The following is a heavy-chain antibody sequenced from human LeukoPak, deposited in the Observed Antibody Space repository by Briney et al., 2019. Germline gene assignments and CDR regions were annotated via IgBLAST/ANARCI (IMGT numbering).Heavy chain of an antibody. J-gene: IGHJ4*02. CDR2: IRYDGSYK. CDR1: GFTFSSYG. CDR3: ADGSARVGY. D-gene: IGHD3-10*01. V-gene: IGHV3-30*02. Sequence: GGSLRLSCAASGFTFSSYGMNWVRQAPGKGLEWVAFIRYDGSYKYYADSVKGRFTISRDNSKNTLYLQMNSLRAEDTAVYYCADGSARVGYWGQGTLVTVSS.